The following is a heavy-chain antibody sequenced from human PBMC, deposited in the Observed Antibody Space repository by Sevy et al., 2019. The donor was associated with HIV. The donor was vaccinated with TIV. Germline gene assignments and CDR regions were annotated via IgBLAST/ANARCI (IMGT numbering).Heavy chain of an antibody. CDR2: ISAYNGNT. V-gene: IGHV1-18*01. CDR1: GYTFTSYG. CDR3: ARMDGELEPLYYFDY. Sequence: ASVKVSCKASGYTFTSYGISWVRQVPGRGLEWMGWISAYNGNTNYAQKLQGRVTMTTDTSTSTAYMELRSLRSDDTAVYYCARMDGELEPLYYFDYWGQGTLVTVSS. J-gene: IGHJ4*02. D-gene: IGHD1-1*01.